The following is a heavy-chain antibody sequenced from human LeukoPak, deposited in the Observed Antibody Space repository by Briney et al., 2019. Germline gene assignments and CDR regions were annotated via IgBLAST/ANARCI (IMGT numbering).Heavy chain of an antibody. Sequence: GGSLRLSCAASGFTFSSYWMHWVRQAPGKGLVWVSRINSDGSSTSYADSVKGRFTISRDNAKSTLYLQMNSLRAEDTAAYYCARLRFYGSGSFDIWGQGTMVTVSS. D-gene: IGHD3-10*01. CDR3: ARLRFYGSGSFDI. V-gene: IGHV3-74*01. J-gene: IGHJ3*02. CDR2: INSDGSST. CDR1: GFTFSSYW.